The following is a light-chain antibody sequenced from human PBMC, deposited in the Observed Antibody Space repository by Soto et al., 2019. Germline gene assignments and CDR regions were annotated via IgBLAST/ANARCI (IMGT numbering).Light chain of an antibody. J-gene: IGKJ1*01. Sequence: DIQMTQSPSTLSASVGDRVTITCRASQSISSWLAWYQQKPGKAPKLLIYKASSFESGVPSRFSGSGSGTEFTLTISSLQPDDFANDYCQQYNSYFWTFGQGTKVDIK. CDR2: KAS. V-gene: IGKV1-5*03. CDR3: QQYNSYFWT. CDR1: QSISSW.